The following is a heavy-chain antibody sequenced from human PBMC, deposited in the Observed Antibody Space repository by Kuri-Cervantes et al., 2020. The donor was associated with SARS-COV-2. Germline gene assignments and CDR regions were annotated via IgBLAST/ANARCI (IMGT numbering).Heavy chain of an antibody. CDR2: IWYGGSNK. CDR1: GFTFSSYG. CDR3: AREDWNDAGVFDY. D-gene: IGHD1-1*01. J-gene: IGHJ4*02. Sequence: GESLKISCAASGFTFSSYGMHWVRQAPGKGLEWVAVIWYGGSNKYYADSVKGRFTISRDNSKNTLYLQMNSLRAEDTAVYYCAREDWNDAGVFDYWGQGTLVTVSS. V-gene: IGHV3-33*08.